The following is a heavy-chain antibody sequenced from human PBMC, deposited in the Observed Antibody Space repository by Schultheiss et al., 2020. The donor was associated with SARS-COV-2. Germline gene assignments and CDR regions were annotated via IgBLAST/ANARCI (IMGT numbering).Heavy chain of an antibody. CDR2: IGTAGDT. Sequence: GESLKISCAASGFTFSSYAMSWVRQAPGKGLEWVSAIGTAGDTYYQGSVKGRFTISRENAKNSLYLQMNSLRAGDTAVYYCARAVVPAAIGIYYYYYMDVWGKGTTVTVSS. V-gene: IGHV3-13*01. D-gene: IGHD2-2*01. CDR3: ARAVVPAAIGIYYYYYMDV. CDR1: GFTFSSYA. J-gene: IGHJ6*03.